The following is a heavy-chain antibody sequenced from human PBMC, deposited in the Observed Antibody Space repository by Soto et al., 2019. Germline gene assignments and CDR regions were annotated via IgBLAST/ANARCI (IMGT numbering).Heavy chain of an antibody. CDR2: INSDGSST. CDR3: ARDQAEADAFDI. CDR1: GFTVSSNY. Sequence: GGSLRLSCAASGFTVSSNYMSWVRQAPGKGLVWVSRINSDGSSTSYADSVKGRFTISRDNAKNTLYLQMNSLRAEDTAVYYCARDQAEADAFDIWGQGTMVTVSS. V-gene: IGHV3-74*01. J-gene: IGHJ3*02. D-gene: IGHD6-25*01.